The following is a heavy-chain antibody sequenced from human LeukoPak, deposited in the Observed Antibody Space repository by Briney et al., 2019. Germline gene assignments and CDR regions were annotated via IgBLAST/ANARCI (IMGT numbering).Heavy chain of an antibody. J-gene: IGHJ4*02. CDR1: GGTFSSYA. V-gene: IGHV1-69*06. CDR3: ATRGISSWYAPAFDY. D-gene: IGHD6-13*01. CDR2: IIPIFGTA. Sequence: GASVKVSCKASGGTFSSYAISWVRQAPGQGLEWMGGIIPIFGTANYAQKFQGRVTMTEDTSTDTAYMELSSLRSEDTAVYYCATRGISSWYAPAFDYWGQGTLVTVSS.